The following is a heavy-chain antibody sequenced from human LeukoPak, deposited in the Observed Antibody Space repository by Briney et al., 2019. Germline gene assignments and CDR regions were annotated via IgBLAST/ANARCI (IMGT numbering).Heavy chain of an antibody. J-gene: IGHJ4*02. D-gene: IGHD5-18*01. Sequence: PGGSLRLSCAASGFIFSDFSISWVRQAPGKGLKWVSCISSSSSDIYYADSVKGRFTVSRDNGKNSLHLQMNSLRAEDTAVYYCATSPVYSYGHPYYFDYWGQGTLVTVSS. CDR2: ISSSSSDI. CDR3: ATSPVYSYGHPYYFDY. V-gene: IGHV3-21*01. CDR1: GFIFSDFS.